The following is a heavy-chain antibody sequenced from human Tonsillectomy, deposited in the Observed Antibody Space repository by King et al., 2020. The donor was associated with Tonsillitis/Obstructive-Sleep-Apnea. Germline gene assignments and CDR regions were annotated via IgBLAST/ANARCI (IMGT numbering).Heavy chain of an antibody. Sequence: VQLVESGSELKKPGASVKVSCKASGYTFTRYAMNWVRQAPGQGLEWMGWINTNTGNPTYAQGFTGRFFFSLDTSVSTAYLQISSLKAEDTSVYYCASDDGDYRVRRNWFDPWGQGTLVTVSS. CDR3: ASDDGDYRVRRNWFDP. J-gene: IGHJ5*02. CDR2: INTNTGNP. CDR1: GYTFTRYA. V-gene: IGHV7-4-1*02. D-gene: IGHD4-17*01.